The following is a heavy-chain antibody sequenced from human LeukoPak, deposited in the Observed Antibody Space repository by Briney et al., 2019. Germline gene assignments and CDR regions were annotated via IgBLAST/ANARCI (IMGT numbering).Heavy chain of an antibody. CDR2: INPSGGST. D-gene: IGHD3-3*01. CDR1: GYTFTSYY. V-gene: IGHV1-46*01. CDR3: ARSYYDFWSGSYYFDY. J-gene: IGHJ4*02. Sequence: ASVKVSCKASGYTFTSYYMHWVRQAPGQGLEWMGIINPSGGSTSYAQKFQGRVTMTRDTSTSTVYMELSCLRSEDTAVYYCARSYYDFWSGSYYFDYWGQGTLVTVSS.